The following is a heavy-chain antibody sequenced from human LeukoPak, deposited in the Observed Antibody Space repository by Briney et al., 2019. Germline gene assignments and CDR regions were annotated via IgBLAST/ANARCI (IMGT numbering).Heavy chain of an antibody. J-gene: IGHJ6*02. CDR1: GFTFSSYA. CDR2: ISSNGGST. CDR3: AKGDGDYVYYGMDV. V-gene: IGHV3-64*04. D-gene: IGHD4-17*01. Sequence: GGSLRLSCAASGFTFSSYAMHWVRQAPGKGLEYVSAISSNGGSTYYADSVKGRFTISRDNSKNTLYLQMNSLRAEDTAVYYCAKGDGDYVYYGMDVWGQGTTVTVSS.